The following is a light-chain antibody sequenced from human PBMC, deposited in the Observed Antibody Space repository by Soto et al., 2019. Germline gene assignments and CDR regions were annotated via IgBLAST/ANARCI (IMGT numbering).Light chain of an antibody. CDR3: QQSYSTLPLT. CDR2: AAS. CDR1: QSISSY. Sequence: DIQMTQSPSSLSASVGDRFTITCLASQSISSYLNWYQQKPGKAPKLLIYAASSLQSGVPSRFSGSGSGTDFTLTICSLQPEDFATYYCQQSYSTLPLTFGGGTKVDIK. J-gene: IGKJ4*01. V-gene: IGKV1-39*01.